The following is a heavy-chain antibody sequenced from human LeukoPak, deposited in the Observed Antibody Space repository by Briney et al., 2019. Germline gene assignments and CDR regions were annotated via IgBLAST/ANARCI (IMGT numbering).Heavy chain of an antibody. CDR3: AKDRRKEGAAAGYGHQDAFDI. J-gene: IGHJ3*02. Sequence: GGSLRLSCAASGFTFSSYAMSWVRQAPGKGLEWVSAISGSGGSTYYADSVKGRFTISRDNSKDTLYLQMNSLRAEDTAVYYCAKDRRKEGAAAGYGHQDAFDIWGQGTMVTVSS. V-gene: IGHV3-23*01. CDR1: GFTFSSYA. D-gene: IGHD6-13*01. CDR2: ISGSGGST.